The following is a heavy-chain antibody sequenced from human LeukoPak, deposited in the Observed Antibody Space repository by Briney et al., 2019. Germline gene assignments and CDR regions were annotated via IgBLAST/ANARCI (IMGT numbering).Heavy chain of an antibody. V-gene: IGHV3-48*02. J-gene: IGHJ4*02. CDR1: GFTFSSYT. D-gene: IGHD5-18*01. CDR3: VRDALHTAHFDY. CDR2: VSASSNI. Sequence: PGGSLGLSCAASGFTFSSYTMNWVRQAPGKGLQWVSTVSASSNIHYSESVKGRFTISRDNARNSLYLQMNSLRDEDTAVYYCVRDALHTAHFDYWGQGTLVTASS.